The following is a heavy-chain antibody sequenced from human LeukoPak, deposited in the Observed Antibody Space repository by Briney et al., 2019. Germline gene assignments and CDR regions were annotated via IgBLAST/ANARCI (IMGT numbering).Heavy chain of an antibody. D-gene: IGHD2-2*02. Sequence: GGSLRLSCAASGFTFSSYGMHWVRQAPGKGLEWVAVISYDGSNKYYADSVKGRFTISRDNSKNTLSLQMNSLRAEDTAVYYCTRNDIGLYHFDYWGQGTLVTVSS. J-gene: IGHJ4*02. V-gene: IGHV3-30*19. CDR1: GFTFSSYG. CDR2: ISYDGSNK. CDR3: TRNDIGLYHFDY.